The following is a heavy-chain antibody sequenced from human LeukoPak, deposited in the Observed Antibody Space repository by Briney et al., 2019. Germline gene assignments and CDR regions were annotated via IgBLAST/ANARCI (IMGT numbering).Heavy chain of an antibody. Sequence: GGSLRLSCAASGFTFSTYGMHWVRQAPGKGLEWVAVISYDGSNKHYADPVKGRFTISRDNSKNTLYLQMNSLRGEDTAVYYCAKGNGGYYYDFWGQGTLVTVSS. CDR2: ISYDGSNK. CDR1: GFTFSTYG. J-gene: IGHJ4*02. D-gene: IGHD3-22*01. V-gene: IGHV3-30*18. CDR3: AKGNGGYYYDF.